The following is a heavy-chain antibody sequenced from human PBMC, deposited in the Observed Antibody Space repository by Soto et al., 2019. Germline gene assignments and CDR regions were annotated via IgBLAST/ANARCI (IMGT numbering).Heavy chain of an antibody. Sequence: QVQLQESGPGLVKPSETLSLTCTVSGGSISSYYWSWVRQPPGKGLEWIGYIFYSGSSNYNPSLKSPVTISVDASKNQFSLKLSSVTAADTAVYYCVRTGLGFFDPWGQGTLVTVSS. CDR3: VRTGLGFFDP. CDR1: GGSISSYY. CDR2: IFYSGSS. V-gene: IGHV4-59*01. J-gene: IGHJ5*02. D-gene: IGHD7-27*01.